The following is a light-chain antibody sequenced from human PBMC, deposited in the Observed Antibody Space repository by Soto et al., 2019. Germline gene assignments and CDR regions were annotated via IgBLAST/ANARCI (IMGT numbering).Light chain of an antibody. J-gene: IGKJ2*01. V-gene: IGKV3-20*01. Sequence: EILLTQSPGTLSLSPGERATLSCRASQSVSSNYLAWYQQKPGQAPRLLIYGASRRATGIPDRFSGSGSGTDFTLTISRLEPEDFAVYYCQQYGSSPPYTFGQGTKLEIK. CDR3: QQYGSSPPYT. CDR2: GAS. CDR1: QSVSSNY.